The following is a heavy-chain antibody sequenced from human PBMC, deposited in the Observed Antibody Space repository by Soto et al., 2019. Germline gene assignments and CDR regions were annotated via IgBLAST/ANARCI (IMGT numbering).Heavy chain of an antibody. D-gene: IGHD3-16*01. CDR1: GGTFSDYA. CDR2: IVPRFGSP. V-gene: IGHV1-69*06. Sequence: QVQLVQSGAEMRKPGYSLRVSCKASGGTFSDYAFSWVRQAPGQGLEWMGGIVPRFGSPNYAQKFGGRATITPDTSSSTVHMAMSSLRFDDTAVFFFARDRIKLRLGKYSFFGMDVWCKGTTIIVSS. CDR3: ARDRIKLRLGKYSFFGMDV. J-gene: IGHJ6*04.